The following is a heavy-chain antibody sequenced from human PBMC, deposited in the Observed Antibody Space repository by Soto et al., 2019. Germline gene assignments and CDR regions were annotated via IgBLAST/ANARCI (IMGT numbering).Heavy chain of an antibody. CDR3: ARDNNDFWSLYPLAFDY. V-gene: IGHV4-4*07. Sequence: TLSLTCTVSGGSLTKYYWSWIRQPAGKGLEWIGRVSTSGNVVSKASLRSRLTMSVDTSKNQFSLRLTSVTAADTAVYYCARDNNDFWSLYPLAFDYWGQGALVTVSS. CDR1: GGSLTKYY. CDR2: VSTSGNV. D-gene: IGHD3-3*01. J-gene: IGHJ4*02.